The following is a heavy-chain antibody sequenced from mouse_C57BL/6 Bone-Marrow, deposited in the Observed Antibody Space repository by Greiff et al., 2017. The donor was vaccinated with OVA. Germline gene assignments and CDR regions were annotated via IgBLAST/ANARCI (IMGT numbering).Heavy chain of an antibody. CDR1: GFTFSDYG. CDR2: ISSGSSTI. J-gene: IGHJ1*03. Sequence: DVHLVESGGGLVKPGGSLKLSCAASGFTFSDYGMHWVRQAPEKGLEWVAYISSGSSTIYYAATVKGRFTISRDNAKNTLFLQMTSLRSEDTAMYYCAKADYCGSSSPFWGTGTAITVSS. CDR3: AKADYCGSSSPF. V-gene: IGHV5-17*01. D-gene: IGHD1-1*01.